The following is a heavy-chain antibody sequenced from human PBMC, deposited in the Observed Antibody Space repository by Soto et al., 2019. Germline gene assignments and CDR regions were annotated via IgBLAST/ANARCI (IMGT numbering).Heavy chain of an antibody. CDR2: ISYDGSTK. D-gene: IGHD3-10*01. V-gene: IGHV3-30*18. CDR3: AKIIRRYGSGYDY. CDR1: GFTFSTYG. Sequence: QVQLVESGGGVVQSGRSLRLSCAASGFTFSTYGMHWVRQAPGKGLEWVAVISYDGSTKYYADSVKGRFTISRDNSKDTLFLQMNSLRAEDTAVYYCAKIIRRYGSGYDYWGQGTLVTVSP. J-gene: IGHJ4*02.